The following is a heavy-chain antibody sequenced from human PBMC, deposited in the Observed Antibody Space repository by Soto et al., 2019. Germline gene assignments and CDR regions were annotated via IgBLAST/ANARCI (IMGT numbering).Heavy chain of an antibody. CDR3: ARGLKGYDYGDYEVAAFDI. CDR1: GGSISSYY. D-gene: IGHD4-17*01. CDR2: IYYSGST. Sequence: QVQLQESGPGLVKPSETLSLTCTVSGGSISSYYWSWIRQPPGKGLEWIGYIYYSGSTNYNPSLKSRVTISVDTSKNQYPLKLSSVTAADTAVYYCARGLKGYDYGDYEVAAFDIWGQGTMVTVSS. J-gene: IGHJ3*02. V-gene: IGHV4-59*01.